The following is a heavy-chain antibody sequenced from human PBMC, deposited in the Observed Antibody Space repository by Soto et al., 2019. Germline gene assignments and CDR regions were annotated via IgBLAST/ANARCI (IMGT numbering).Heavy chain of an antibody. CDR3: ARAPTDYSHDY. D-gene: IGHD4-4*01. Sequence: QLQLQESGPGLVKPSETLSLTCTVSGGSIITTTYYWGWLRQPPGKGLEWIGSVYYSGSTYYNPSLKSRVTISVDTSMNQFSLLLSSGTAADTAVYFCARAPTDYSHDYWGLGNLVTVSS. J-gene: IGHJ4*02. V-gene: IGHV4-39*01. CDR1: GGSIITTTYY. CDR2: VYYSGST.